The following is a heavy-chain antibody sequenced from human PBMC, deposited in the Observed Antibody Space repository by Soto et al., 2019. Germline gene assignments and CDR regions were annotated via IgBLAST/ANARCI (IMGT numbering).Heavy chain of an antibody. CDR1: GYTLTELS. V-gene: IGHV1-24*01. J-gene: IGHJ4*02. CDR2: FDPEDGET. CDR3: ATGVLSRGLYGGKKPVDY. D-gene: IGHD2-15*01. Sequence: ASVKGSCKVSGYTLTELSMHWVRQAPGKGLEWMGGFDPEDGETIYAQKFQGRVTMTEDTSTDTAYMELSSLRSEDTAVYYCATGVLSRGLYGGKKPVDYWGQGTLVTVSS.